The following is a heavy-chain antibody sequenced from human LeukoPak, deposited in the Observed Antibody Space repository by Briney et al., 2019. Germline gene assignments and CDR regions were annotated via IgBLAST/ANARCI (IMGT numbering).Heavy chain of an antibody. CDR3: ARDVAAAGTFDY. D-gene: IGHD6-13*01. V-gene: IGHV4-59*01. CDR1: GGSISSYY. J-gene: IGHJ4*02. CDR2: IYYGGRA. Sequence: SETLSLTCTVSGGSISSYYWSWIRQPPGKGLEWIGYIYYGGRANYNPSHKSRDTISVDASKNQFSRKLSSVTAADTAVYYCARDVAAAGTFDYWGQGALVTVSS.